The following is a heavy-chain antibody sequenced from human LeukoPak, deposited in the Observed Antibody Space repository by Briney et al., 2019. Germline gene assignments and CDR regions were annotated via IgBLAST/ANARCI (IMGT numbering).Heavy chain of an antibody. V-gene: IGHV1-3*01. J-gene: IGHJ4*02. CDR2: INAGNGNT. CDR3: ARESRRGIAAAGTDFDY. CDR1: GYTFTSYA. Sequence: ASVKVSCKASGYTFTSYAMHWVRQAPGQRLEWMGWINAGNGNTKYSQKFQGRVTITRDTSASTAYMELSSLRSEDTAVYYCARESRRGIAAAGTDFDYWGQGTLVTVSS. D-gene: IGHD6-13*01.